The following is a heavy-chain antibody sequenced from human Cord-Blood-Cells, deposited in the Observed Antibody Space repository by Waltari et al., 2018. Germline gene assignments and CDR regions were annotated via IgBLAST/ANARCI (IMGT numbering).Heavy chain of an antibody. CDR1: GFTFSNAW. D-gene: IGHD2-15*01. CDR2: IKSKTDGGTT. J-gene: IGHJ4*02. V-gene: IGHV3-15*01. Sequence: EVQLVESGGGLVKPGGSLRLSCAASGFTFSNAWMRWVRQAPGKGLEWVGRIKSKTDGGTTDYAAPVKGRFTISRDDSKNTLYLQMNSLKTEDTAVYYCTTDVVDCSGGSCYYFDYWGQGTLVTVSS. CDR3: TTDVVDCSGGSCYYFDY.